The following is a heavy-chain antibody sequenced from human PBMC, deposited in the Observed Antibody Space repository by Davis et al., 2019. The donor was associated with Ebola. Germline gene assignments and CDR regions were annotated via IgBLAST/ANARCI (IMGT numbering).Heavy chain of an antibody. CDR1: GGSSSGYY. V-gene: IGHV4-34*01. D-gene: IGHD1-1*01. CDR2: INHSGST. J-gene: IGHJ4*02. Sequence: SETLSLTCALYGGSSSGYYWSWIRQLPGKGLEWIGEINHSGSTNYNPSLKSRVTISVDTSKNQFSLKLSSVTAADTAVYYCARRGTTYRYWGQGTLVTVSS. CDR3: ARRGTTYRY.